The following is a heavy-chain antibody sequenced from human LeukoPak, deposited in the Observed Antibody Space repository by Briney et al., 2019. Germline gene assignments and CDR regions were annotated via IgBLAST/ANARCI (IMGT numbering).Heavy chain of an antibody. CDR1: GFTFSSYA. Sequence: GGSLRLSCAASGFTFSSYAMSWVRQAPGKGLEWVSAISGSGGSTYYADSVKGRFTISRDNAKNTVYLQMNSLRAEDTAVYYCARDYGYVWGSYRPFDYWGQGTLVTVSS. V-gene: IGHV3-23*01. J-gene: IGHJ4*02. D-gene: IGHD3-16*02. CDR3: ARDYGYVWGSYRPFDY. CDR2: ISGSGGST.